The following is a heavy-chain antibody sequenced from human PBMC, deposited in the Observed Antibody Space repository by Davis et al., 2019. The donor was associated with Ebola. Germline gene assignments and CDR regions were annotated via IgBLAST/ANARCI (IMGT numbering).Heavy chain of an antibody. CDR2: INPNSGGT. D-gene: IGHD3-22*01. CDR3: ARAPTWSESNYYCLDY. CDR1: GYTFTGYY. Sequence: ASVKVSCKASGYTFTGYYMHWVRQAPGQGLEWMGWINPNSGGTNYAQKFQGRVTMTRNTPISQAYMELSRLRSEDTAGYYCARAPTWSESNYYCLDYWGQGTLVTVSS. V-gene: IGHV1-2*02. J-gene: IGHJ4*02.